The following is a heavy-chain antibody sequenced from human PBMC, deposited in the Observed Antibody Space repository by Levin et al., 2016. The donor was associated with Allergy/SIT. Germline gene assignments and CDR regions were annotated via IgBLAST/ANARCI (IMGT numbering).Heavy chain of an antibody. CDR2: ISYDGSNK. V-gene: IGHV3-30*03. J-gene: IGHJ3*02. CDR3: AVGYDSNAFDI. CDR1: GFTFSSYG. D-gene: IGHD2-8*02. Sequence: GGSLRLSCAASGFTFSSYGMHWVRQAPGKGLEWVAVISYDGSNKYYADSVKGRFTISRDNSKSTLYLQMNSLRAEDTAVYYCAVGYDSNAFDIWGQGTMVTVSS.